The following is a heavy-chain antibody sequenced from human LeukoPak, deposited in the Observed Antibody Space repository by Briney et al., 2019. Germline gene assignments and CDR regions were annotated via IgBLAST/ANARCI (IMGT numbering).Heavy chain of an antibody. Sequence: SVKVSCKASGYSFTDYYMHWVRQAPGQGLEWMGWINPTSGGRHYAQKFQGRVNMTRDTSSSTVYMELTRLRSDDTALYHCARQYSSRWFLDFWGHGTLVTVSS. D-gene: IGHD6-13*01. J-gene: IGHJ4*01. CDR3: ARQYSSRWFLDF. CDR1: GYSFTDYY. CDR2: INPTSGGR. V-gene: IGHV1-2*02.